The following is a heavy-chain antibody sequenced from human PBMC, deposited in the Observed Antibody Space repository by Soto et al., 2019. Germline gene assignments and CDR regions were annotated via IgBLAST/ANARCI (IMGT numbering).Heavy chain of an antibody. V-gene: IGHV4-30-2*01. CDR2: IYHSGST. J-gene: IGHJ6*02. CDR1: GGSISSGGYS. Sequence: SETLSLTCAVSGGSISSGGYSWSWIRQPPGKGLEWIGYIYHSGSTYYNPSLKSRVTISVDRSKNQFSLKLSSVTAADTAVYYCARSSSSWDRYYYYYGMDVWGQGTTVTVSS. CDR3: ARSSSSWDRYYYYYGMDV. D-gene: IGHD6-13*01.